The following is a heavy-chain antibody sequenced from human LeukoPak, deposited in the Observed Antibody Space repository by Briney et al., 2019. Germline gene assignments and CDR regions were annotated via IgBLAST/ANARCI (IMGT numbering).Heavy chain of an antibody. Sequence: SETLSLTCAVYGGSFSGYYWSWIRQPPGKGLEWIGEINHSGSTNYSPSLKSRVTMSVDTSKNQFSLRLSSVTAADTAVYYCARVGRTGYSGSHHSDYWGQGTLVTVSS. V-gene: IGHV4-34*01. J-gene: IGHJ4*02. CDR1: GGSFSGYY. D-gene: IGHD1-26*01. CDR2: INHSGST. CDR3: ARVGRTGYSGSHHSDY.